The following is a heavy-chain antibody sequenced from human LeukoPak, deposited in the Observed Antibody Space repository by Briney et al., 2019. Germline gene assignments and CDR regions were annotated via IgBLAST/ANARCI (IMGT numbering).Heavy chain of an antibody. CDR2: IKSKTDGGTT. J-gene: IGHJ4*02. CDR1: GFTFSNAW. Sequence: GGSLRLSCAASGFTFSNAWMSWVRQGPGKGLEWVDRIKSKTDGGTTDYAAPVKGRFTISRDDSKNTLYLQMNSLKTEDTAVYYCTTQRSRITMVRGVIRSDHWGQGTLVTVSS. V-gene: IGHV3-15*01. D-gene: IGHD3-10*01. CDR3: TTQRSRITMVRGVIRSDH.